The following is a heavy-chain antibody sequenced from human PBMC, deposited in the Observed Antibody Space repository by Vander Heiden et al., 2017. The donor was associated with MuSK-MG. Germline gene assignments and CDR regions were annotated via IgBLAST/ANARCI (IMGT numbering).Heavy chain of an antibody. V-gene: IGHV4-61*02. Sequence: QVQLQESGPGLVKPSQTLSVTCSVAGGSISSGGYYWSWIRQPAGKGLEWIGRMYTSGSTNYNPSLKSRVTISKDTSKNQFSLKLSSVTAADTAVYYCARERWPNCGGDCYNWFFDFWGRGTLVTVSS. D-gene: IGHD2-21*02. CDR2: MYTSGST. CDR3: ARERWPNCGGDCYNWFFDF. J-gene: IGHJ2*01. CDR1: GGSISSGGYY.